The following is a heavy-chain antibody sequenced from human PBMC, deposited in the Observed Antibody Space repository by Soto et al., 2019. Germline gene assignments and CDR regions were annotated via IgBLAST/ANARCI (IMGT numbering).Heavy chain of an antibody. D-gene: IGHD6-13*01. Sequence: SETLSLTCTVSGGSMRNYFWTWTRQPPGKGLEWILYIHYSGTTSFFPSYNPSLRSRVKISEETSKNQFSLKLLSVTTADTAVYFCAAGEASSRNIGTYYLDXWGQGTLVTVSX. V-gene: IGHV4-59*01. J-gene: IGHJ4*02. CDR3: AAGEASSRNIGTYYLDX. CDR1: GGSMRNYF. CDR2: IHYSGTT.